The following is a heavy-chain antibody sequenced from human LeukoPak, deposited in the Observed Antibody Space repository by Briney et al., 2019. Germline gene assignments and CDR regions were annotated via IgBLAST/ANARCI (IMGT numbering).Heavy chain of an antibody. J-gene: IGHJ4*02. V-gene: IGHV4-30-4*01. CDR1: GGSISSGDYY. D-gene: IGHD3-10*01. Sequence: SETLSLTCTVSGGSISSGDYYWSWIRQPPGKGLEWIGYIYYSGSTYYNPSLKSRVTISVDTSKNQFSLKLSSVTAADTAVYYCARVWGYGSGSYYTGNFDYWGQGTLVTVSS. CDR2: IYYSGST. CDR3: ARVWGYGSGSYYTGNFDY.